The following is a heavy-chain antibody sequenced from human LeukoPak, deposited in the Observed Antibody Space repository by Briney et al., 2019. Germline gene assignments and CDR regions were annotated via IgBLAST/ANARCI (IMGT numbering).Heavy chain of an antibody. D-gene: IGHD3-16*01. V-gene: IGHV1-18*01. Sequence: GASVKVPCKASGYTFTSYGISWVRQAPGQGLEWMGWISAYNGNTNYAQKLQGRVTMTTDTSTSTAYMELRSLRSDDTAVYYCARDLMTTFNHYYYYYGMDDWGQGTTVTVSS. CDR3: ARDLMTTFNHYYYYYGMDD. CDR1: GYTFTSYG. CDR2: ISAYNGNT. J-gene: IGHJ6*02.